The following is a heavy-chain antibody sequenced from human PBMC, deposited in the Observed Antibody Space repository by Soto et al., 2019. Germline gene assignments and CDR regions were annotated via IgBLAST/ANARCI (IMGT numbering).Heavy chain of an antibody. J-gene: IGHJ4*02. CDR1: GFTFTSYA. V-gene: IGHV1-3*01. Sequence: QVQLVQSGAEVKKPGASVKVSCKASGFTFTSYAMHWVRQAPGQRLEWMGWINAGNGNTTYSQKFQGRVTITRDTSASTAYMELSSLRSEDTAVYYCARPGAYSSSWYYFDYWGQGTLVTVSS. CDR2: INAGNGNT. CDR3: ARPGAYSSSWYYFDY. D-gene: IGHD6-13*01.